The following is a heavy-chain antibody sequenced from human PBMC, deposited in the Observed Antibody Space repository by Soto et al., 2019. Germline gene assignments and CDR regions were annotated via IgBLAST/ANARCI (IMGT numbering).Heavy chain of an antibody. J-gene: IGHJ3*02. CDR3: ARRLDSSGWYRRDAFDI. D-gene: IGHD6-19*01. CDR2: MNPNSGNT. V-gene: IGHV1-8*01. CDR1: GYTFTSYD. Sequence: ASVKVSCKASGYTFTSYDINWVRQATGQGLEWMGWMNPNSGNTGYAQKFQGRVTMTRNTSISKAYMELSSLRSEDTAVYYCARRLDSSGWYRRDAFDIWGQGTMVTVAS.